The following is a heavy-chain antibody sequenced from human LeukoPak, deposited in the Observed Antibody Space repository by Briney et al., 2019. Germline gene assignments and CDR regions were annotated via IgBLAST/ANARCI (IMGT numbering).Heavy chain of an antibody. Sequence: GGSLRLSCAASGFTFSSYAMSWVRQAPGKGLEWVSVISGSGDITYYADSVKGRFTISRDNPKNTLYLQMNSLRAEDTAVYYCAKGLKMTTLDYWGQGTLVTVSS. CDR3: AKGLKMTTLDY. CDR1: GFTFSSYA. CDR2: ISGSGDIT. J-gene: IGHJ4*02. V-gene: IGHV3-23*01. D-gene: IGHD4-11*01.